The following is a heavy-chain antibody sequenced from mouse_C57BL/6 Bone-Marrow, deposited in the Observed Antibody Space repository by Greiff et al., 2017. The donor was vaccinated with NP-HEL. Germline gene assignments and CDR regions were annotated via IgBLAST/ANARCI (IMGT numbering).Heavy chain of an antibody. CDR2: IHPRSGNT. V-gene: IGHV1-81*01. D-gene: IGHD1-1*01. J-gene: IGHJ2*01. CDR3: ARGATVVAYYFDY. CDR1: GYTFTSYG. Sequence: QVQLQQSGAELARPGASVKLSCKASGYTFTSYGISWVKQRTGQGLEWIGEIHPRSGNTYYNEKFKGKATLTADKSSSTAYMELRSLTSEDSAVYFCARGATVVAYYFDYWGQGTTLTVSS.